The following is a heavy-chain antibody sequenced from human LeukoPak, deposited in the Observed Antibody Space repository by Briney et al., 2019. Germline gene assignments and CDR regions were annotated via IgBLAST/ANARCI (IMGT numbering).Heavy chain of an antibody. V-gene: IGHV3-21*01. Sequence: GGSLRLSCAASGFTFSSYSMNWVRQAPGKGLEWVSSISSSSSYTYYADSVKGRFTISRDNAKNSLYLQMNSLRAEDTAVYYCAREALAHYYDSSGYYYSPRQPDYWGQGTLVTVSS. CDR2: ISSSSSYT. CDR3: AREALAHYYDSSGYYYSPRQPDY. D-gene: IGHD3-22*01. CDR1: GFTFSSYS. J-gene: IGHJ4*02.